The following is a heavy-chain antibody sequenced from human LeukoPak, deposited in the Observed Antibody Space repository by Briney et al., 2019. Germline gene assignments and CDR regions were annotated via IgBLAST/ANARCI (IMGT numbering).Heavy chain of an antibody. CDR2: IIPIFGTA. CDR1: GGTFISYA. D-gene: IGHD6-13*01. J-gene: IGHJ4*02. Sequence: ASVKVSCKASGGTFISYAISWVRQAPGQGLEWMGGIIPIFGTANYAQKFQGRVTITADEFTSTAYMELSSLRSEDTAVYYCARSSWPPYYFDYWGQGTLVTVSS. CDR3: ARSSWPPYYFDY. V-gene: IGHV1-69*13.